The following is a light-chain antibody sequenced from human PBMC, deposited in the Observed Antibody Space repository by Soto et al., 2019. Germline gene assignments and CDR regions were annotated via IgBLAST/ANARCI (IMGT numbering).Light chain of an antibody. Sequence: QAVVTQPPSASGTPGQRVTISCSGSSSNIGSNTVNWYQQLPGTAPKLLIYSNNQRHSGVPDRFSGSKSGTSASLAISGLQSEDEADYYCAAWDDSLNAHYVFGTGTKLTVL. CDR2: SNN. CDR1: SSNIGSNT. CDR3: AAWDDSLNAHYV. J-gene: IGLJ1*01. V-gene: IGLV1-44*01.